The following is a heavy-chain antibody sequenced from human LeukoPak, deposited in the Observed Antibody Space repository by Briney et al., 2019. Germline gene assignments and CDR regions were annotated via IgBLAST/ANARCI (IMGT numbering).Heavy chain of an antibody. V-gene: IGHV4-59*08. D-gene: IGHD6-19*01. CDR1: GGSIRSSY. Sequence: SETLSLTCTVPGGSIRSSYWSWIRPPPGKGLEWIGYIYYSGRTNYNPSLKSRATISVETSKTQFSLKRSSVTAAATAVYYCARLVAVGYGDYFDYWGQGTLVTVSS. J-gene: IGHJ4*02. CDR3: ARLVAVGYGDYFDY. CDR2: IYYSGRT.